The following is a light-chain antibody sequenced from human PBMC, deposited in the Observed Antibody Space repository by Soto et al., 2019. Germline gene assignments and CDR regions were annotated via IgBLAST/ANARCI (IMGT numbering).Light chain of an antibody. V-gene: IGLV2-14*03. CDR2: DVT. CDR3: SSYTSIIAAV. J-gene: IGLJ2*01. CDR1: SNDIGPYNY. Sequence: QSALTQPDSVSGSPGQSITISCTGTSNDIGPYNYVSWYQQHPGKAPRLLIYDVTNRPSGVSDRFSGSKSGRTASLTISGLQAEDEADYYCSSYTSIIAAVFGGGTKLTVL.